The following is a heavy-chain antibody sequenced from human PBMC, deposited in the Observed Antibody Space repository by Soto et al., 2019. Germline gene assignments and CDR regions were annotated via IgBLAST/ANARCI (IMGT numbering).Heavy chain of an antibody. J-gene: IGHJ6*03. V-gene: IGHV1-8*01. Sequence: ASVKVSCKASGYTFTSYDINWVRQATGQGLEWMGWMNPNSGNTGYAQKFQGRVTMTRNTSISTAYMELSSLRSEDTAVYYCARGFWGTGTTDYYYYMDVWGKGTTVTVSS. D-gene: IGHD1-7*01. CDR1: GYTFTSYD. CDR2: MNPNSGNT. CDR3: ARGFWGTGTTDYYYYMDV.